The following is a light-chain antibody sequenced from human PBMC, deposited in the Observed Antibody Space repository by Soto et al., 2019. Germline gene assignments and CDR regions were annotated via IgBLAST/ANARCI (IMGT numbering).Light chain of an antibody. CDR2: MGF. CDR1: QSLLNRNGQNC. Sequence: DIVMTQSPLSLPVTPGEPASISCRSSQSLLNRNGQNCLDWYLQKPGQSPQLLIHMGFIRASGVPDTFSGSGSGTYFTLTISRVEAEDVGVYYCTQALESPPTFGGGTKVEIK. CDR3: TQALESPPT. J-gene: IGKJ4*01. V-gene: IGKV2-28*01.